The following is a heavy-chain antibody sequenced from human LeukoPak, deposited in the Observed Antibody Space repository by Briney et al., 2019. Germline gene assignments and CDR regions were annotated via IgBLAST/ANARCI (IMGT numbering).Heavy chain of an antibody. D-gene: IGHD3-9*01. CDR1: GYTFTGYY. CDR2: INPNSGGT. J-gene: IGHJ4*02. CDR3: ARESLRYFDWLLSPLDY. Sequence: ASVKVSCKASGYTFTGYYMHWVRQAPGQGLEWMGWINPNSGGTNYAQKFQGRVTMTRDTSISTAYMELSRLRSDDTAVYYCARESLRYFDWLLSPLDYWGQGTLVTVSS. V-gene: IGHV1-2*02.